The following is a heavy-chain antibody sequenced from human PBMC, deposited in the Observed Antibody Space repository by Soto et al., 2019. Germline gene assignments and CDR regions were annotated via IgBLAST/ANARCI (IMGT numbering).Heavy chain of an antibody. CDR1: GFTFSSYA. Sequence: GGSLRLSCAASGFTFSSYAMSWVRQAPGKGLEWVSGISGSGGSTYYADSVKGRFTISRDNSKNTLYLQMNSLRAEDTAVYYCAEPIGSSYFDYWGQGTTVTVSS. CDR2: ISGSGGST. D-gene: IGHD6-6*01. V-gene: IGHV3-23*01. CDR3: AEPIGSSYFDY. J-gene: IGHJ4*03.